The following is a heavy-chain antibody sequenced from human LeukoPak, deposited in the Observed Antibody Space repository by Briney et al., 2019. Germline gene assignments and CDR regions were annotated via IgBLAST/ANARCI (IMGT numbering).Heavy chain of an antibody. Sequence: GGSLRLSCAASGFTFSSYSLNWVRQAPGKGLEWVSSISSSSSYIYYADSVKGRFTTSRDNAKTSLYLQMNSLRAEDTAEYYCARHYDSNSYGPGYWGQGTLVTVSS. CDR1: GFTFSSYS. D-gene: IGHD3-22*01. V-gene: IGHV3-21*01. CDR2: ISSSSSYI. CDR3: ARHYDSNSYGPGY. J-gene: IGHJ4*02.